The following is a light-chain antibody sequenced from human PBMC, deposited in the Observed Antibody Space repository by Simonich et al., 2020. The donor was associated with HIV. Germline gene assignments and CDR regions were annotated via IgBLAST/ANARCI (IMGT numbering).Light chain of an antibody. J-gene: IGKJ1*01. CDR1: QSSSSY. CDR2: AAS. CDR3: QQSYSTPPT. Sequence: DIQMTQSPSSLSASVGDRVTITCRASQSSSSYLNWYQQKPRKAPKLLSYAASSLQSVVPSRFSGSGSGTDFTRTISSLQPEDCATYYCQQSYSTPPTFGQGTKVEIK. V-gene: IGKV1-39*01.